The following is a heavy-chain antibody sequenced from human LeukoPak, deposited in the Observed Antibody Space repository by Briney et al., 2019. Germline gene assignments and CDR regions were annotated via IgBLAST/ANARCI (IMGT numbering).Heavy chain of an antibody. J-gene: IGHJ6*03. CDR1: GGSISSRSDY. D-gene: IGHD4-23*01. Sequence: SETLSLTCAVSGGSISSRSDYWGWIRQTPGKGLEWIGNLDSSGSTYYNPSLKSRVTISVGTSKNQFSLNLRSVTAADTAIYFCSRSHDYGGLYFYYYMDVWGKGTTVTVSS. CDR2: LDSSGST. V-gene: IGHV4-39*01. CDR3: SRSHDYGGLYFYYYMDV.